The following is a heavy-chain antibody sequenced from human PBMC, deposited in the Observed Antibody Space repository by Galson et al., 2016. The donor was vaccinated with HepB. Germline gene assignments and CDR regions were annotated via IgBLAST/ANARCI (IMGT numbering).Heavy chain of an antibody. CDR1: GGSISGGGYS. D-gene: IGHD3-3*01. V-gene: IGHV4-30-2*01. CDR2: IYYTGTT. CDR3: ARVAIADYDALSGFVDF. J-gene: IGHJ4*02. Sequence: TLSLTCAVSGGSISGGGYSWTWIRQAPGKGLEWIASIYYTGTTYYNPSLKSRVTVSADWSNNQFSLKLRYVTAADMAMYYCARVAIADYDALSGFVDFWGQGRLVTVSS.